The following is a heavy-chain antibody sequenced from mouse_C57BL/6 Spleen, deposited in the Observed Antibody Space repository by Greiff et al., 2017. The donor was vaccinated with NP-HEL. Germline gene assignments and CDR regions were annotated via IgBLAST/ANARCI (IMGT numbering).Heavy chain of an antibody. D-gene: IGHD1-1*01. J-gene: IGHJ4*01. Sequence: VQLQQSGAELVRPGASVKLSCTASGFNIKDYYMHWVKQRPEKGGEGRGRREREDGDTEYAPQFQGKATMTADTSSNTAYLQLSSLTSEDTAVYYCTTRDYGSGYAMGYWGQGTSVTVSS. CDR3: TTRDYGSGYAMGY. CDR1: GFNIKDYY. CDR2: REREDGDT. V-gene: IGHV14-1*01.